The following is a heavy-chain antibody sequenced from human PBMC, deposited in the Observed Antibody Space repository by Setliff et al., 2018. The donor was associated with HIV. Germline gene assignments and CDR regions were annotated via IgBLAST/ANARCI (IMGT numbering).Heavy chain of an antibody. Sequence: PGGSLRLSCAASGFTFSSYWMHWARQVPGQGLVWVSRINSDGSTTNYADSVRGRFTISRDNAKNTLYLQMNSLRAEDAAVYYCARADPLGEQVWSLQFFQLWGQGTLVTVSS. D-gene: IGHD3-10*01. V-gene: IGHV3-74*01. J-gene: IGHJ1*01. CDR3: ARADPLGEQVWSLQFFQL. CDR1: GFTFSSYW. CDR2: INSDGSTT.